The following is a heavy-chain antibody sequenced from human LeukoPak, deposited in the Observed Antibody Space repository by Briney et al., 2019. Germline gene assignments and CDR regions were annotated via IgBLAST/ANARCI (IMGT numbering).Heavy chain of an antibody. CDR3: ARWAGGGYFDY. CDR1: GYSINSGFY. CDR2: IYHSGST. Sequence: SETLSLTCTVSGYSINSGFYWGWIRQPPGKGLEWIGSIYHSGSTHYKSSLKSRVTISVDTSKNQLSLKLTSVTAADTAVYYCARWAGGGYFDYWGQGTLVTVSS. V-gene: IGHV4-38-2*02. D-gene: IGHD1-26*01. J-gene: IGHJ4*02.